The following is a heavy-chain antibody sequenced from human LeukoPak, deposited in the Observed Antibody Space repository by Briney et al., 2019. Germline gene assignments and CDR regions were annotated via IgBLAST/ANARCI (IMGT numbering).Heavy chain of an antibody. J-gene: IGHJ4*02. D-gene: IGHD2-15*01. Sequence: ASVKVSCKASGYTFTGYYMHSVRQAPGQGLEWMGRINPNSGGRNYAQKFQGRVTMTRPTAISTAYMELSRLRSDDTAVYYCARVQCSGGSCYSGYWGQGTLVTVSS. CDR2: INPNSGGR. V-gene: IGHV1-2*06. CDR1: GYTFTGYY. CDR3: ARVQCSGGSCYSGY.